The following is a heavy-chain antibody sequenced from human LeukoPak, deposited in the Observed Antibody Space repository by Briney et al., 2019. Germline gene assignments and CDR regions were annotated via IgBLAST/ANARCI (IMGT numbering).Heavy chain of an antibody. V-gene: IGHV3-23*01. J-gene: IGHJ4*02. CDR2: ISGSGGST. CDR3: AKDRADCSNTSCYAFFDY. D-gene: IGHD2-2*01. Sequence: GGSLRLSCAASGFTFSNYAMNWVRQAPGKGLEWVSAISGSGGSTFYADSVKGRFTISRDNSKNTLYLQMNSLRAEDTAVYYCAKDRADCSNTSCYAFFDYWGQGTLVTVSP. CDR1: GFTFSNYA.